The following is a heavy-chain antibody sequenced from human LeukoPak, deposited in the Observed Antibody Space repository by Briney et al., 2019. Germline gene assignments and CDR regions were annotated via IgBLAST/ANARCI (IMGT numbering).Heavy chain of an antibody. CDR1: GFTFSSYS. CDR3: ARLSSSLSFDY. V-gene: IGHV3-48*04. Sequence: GGSLRLSCAASGFTFSSYSMSWIRQAPGKGLEWVSYISSSGSTIYYADSVKGRFTISRDNAKNSLYLQMNSLRAEDTAVYYCARLSSSLSFDYWGQGTLVTVSS. J-gene: IGHJ4*02. D-gene: IGHD6-13*01. CDR2: ISSSGSTI.